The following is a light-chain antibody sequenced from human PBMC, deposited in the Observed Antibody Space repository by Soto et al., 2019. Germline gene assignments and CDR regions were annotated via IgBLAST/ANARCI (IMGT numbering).Light chain of an antibody. CDR1: SSDVGNYNY. V-gene: IGLV2-14*01. CDR2: EVS. J-gene: IGLJ3*02. Sequence: QSVLTQPASVSGSPGQSITISCTGTSSDVGNYNYVSWYQHHPGKAPKLMIYEVSYRPSGVSVRFSGSKSGNTASLTISELQAEDEANYYCSSYTTSRTWVFGGGTKLTVL. CDR3: SSYTTSRTWV.